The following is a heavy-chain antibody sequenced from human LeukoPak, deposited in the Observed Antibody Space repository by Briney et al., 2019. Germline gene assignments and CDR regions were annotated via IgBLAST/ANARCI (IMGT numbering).Heavy chain of an antibody. V-gene: IGHV1-69*01. CDR1: GGTFSSYA. Sequence: SVKVSCKASGGTFSSYAISWVRQAPGQGLEWMGGIIPIFGTADYAQKFQGRVTITADESTSTAYMELSSLRSEDTAVYYCARRAANLLYNWFDPWGQGTLVTVSS. D-gene: IGHD2-15*01. CDR3: ARRAANLLYNWFDP. CDR2: IIPIFGTA. J-gene: IGHJ5*02.